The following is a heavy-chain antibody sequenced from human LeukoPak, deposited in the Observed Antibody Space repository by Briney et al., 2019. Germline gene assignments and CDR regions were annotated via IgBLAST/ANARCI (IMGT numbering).Heavy chain of an antibody. J-gene: IGHJ4*02. CDR2: ISGSGGST. CDR3: AKVPLGSCYRTACYDAPYDY. D-gene: IGHD2/OR15-2a*01. CDR1: GFIFSNYA. V-gene: IGHV3-23*01. Sequence: PGGSLRLSCAASGFIFSNYAMSWVRQAPGKGLEWVSGISGSGGSTYYADSVKGRFTISRDNSKNTLYLQMDSLRAGDTAVYYCAKVPLGSCYRTACYDAPYDYWGQGTLVIVSS.